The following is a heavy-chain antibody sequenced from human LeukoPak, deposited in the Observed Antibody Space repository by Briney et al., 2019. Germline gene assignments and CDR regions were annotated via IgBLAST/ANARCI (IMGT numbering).Heavy chain of an antibody. CDR1: GGSISSYY. V-gene: IGHV4-59*01. CDR3: ASYEPYRLVAFDI. J-gene: IGHJ3*02. D-gene: IGHD1-14*01. Sequence: PSETLSLTCTVSGGSISSYYWSWIRQPPGKGLEWIGYIHYSGSTNYNPSLKSRVTISVDTSKNQFSLKLSSVTAADTAVYYCASYEPYRLVAFDIWGQGTMVTVSS. CDR2: IHYSGST.